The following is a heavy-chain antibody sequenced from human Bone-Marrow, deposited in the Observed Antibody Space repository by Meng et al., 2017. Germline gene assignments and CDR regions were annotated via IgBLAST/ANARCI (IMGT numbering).Heavy chain of an antibody. CDR1: GYSISRGYY. Sequence: SETLSLTCAVSGYSISRGYYWGWNRQPPGKGLEWIGYSYYSGSTNYNPSLKSRVTIPVDTSKNQFSLKLSSVTAADTAVYYCARILLRYFDWLPEYYIDYWGQGTLVTVSS. V-gene: IGHV4-61*01. J-gene: IGHJ4*02. CDR2: SYYSGST. D-gene: IGHD3-9*01. CDR3: ARILLRYFDWLPEYYIDY.